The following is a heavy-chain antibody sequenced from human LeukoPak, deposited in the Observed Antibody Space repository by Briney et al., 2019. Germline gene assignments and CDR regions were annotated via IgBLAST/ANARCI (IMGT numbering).Heavy chain of an antibody. J-gene: IGHJ1*01. CDR2: ISAYSRDT. D-gene: IGHD6-19*01. Sequence: ASVKVSCKASGYTFTSYGISWVRQAPGQGLEWVGWISAYSRDTEYAQKFQGRVTMTTDSSTNTVYMDLRDLRSDDTAIYYCARGRNQWLIPDGYLQEWGQGTLVTVSS. CDR1: GYTFTSYG. CDR3: ARGRNQWLIPDGYLQE. V-gene: IGHV1-18*01.